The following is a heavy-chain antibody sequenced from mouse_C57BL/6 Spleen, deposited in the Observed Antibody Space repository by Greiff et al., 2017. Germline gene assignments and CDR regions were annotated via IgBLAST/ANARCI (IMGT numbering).Heavy chain of an antibody. CDR2: IYPGDGDT. CDR1: GYAFSSSW. V-gene: IGHV1-82*01. D-gene: IGHD2-5*01. Sequence: VKLQQSGPELVKPGASVKISCKASGYAFSSSWMNWVKQRPGKGLEWIGRIYPGDGDTNYNGKFKGKATLTADKSSSTAYMQLSSLTSEDSAVYFCARRDYSNSYYFDYWGQGTTLTVSS. J-gene: IGHJ2*01. CDR3: ARRDYSNSYYFDY.